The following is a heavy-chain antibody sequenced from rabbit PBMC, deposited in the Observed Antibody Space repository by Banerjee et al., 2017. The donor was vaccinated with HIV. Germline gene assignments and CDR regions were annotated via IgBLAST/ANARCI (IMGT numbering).Heavy chain of an antibody. CDR3: ARAGEGGDGYLNL. V-gene: IGHV1S45*01. CDR2: INIATGKS. CDR1: GVSFSDKDV. D-gene: IGHD5-1*01. J-gene: IGHJ4*01. Sequence: QEQLVESGGGLVQPEGSLTLTCKASGVSFSDKDVMCWVRQAPGKGLEWITCINIATGKSVYASWVSGRFIMSRTSSTTVTLQMTSLTVTDTATYFCARAGEGGDGYLNLWGPGTLVTVS.